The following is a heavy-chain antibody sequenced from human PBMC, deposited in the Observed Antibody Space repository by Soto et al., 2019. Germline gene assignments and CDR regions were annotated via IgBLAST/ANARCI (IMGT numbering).Heavy chain of an antibody. V-gene: IGHV3-49*03. J-gene: IGHJ6*03. Sequence: GGSLRLSCTASGFTFGDYAMSWFRQAPGKGLEWVGFIRSKAYGGTTEYAASVKGRFTISRDNSKSIAYLQMNSLKTEDTAVYYCTRDRGVDYDYIWGSYRQDYYYMDVWGKGTTVTVSS. CDR3: TRDRGVDYDYIWGSYRQDYYYMDV. CDR2: IRSKAYGGTT. CDR1: GFTFGDYA. D-gene: IGHD3-16*02.